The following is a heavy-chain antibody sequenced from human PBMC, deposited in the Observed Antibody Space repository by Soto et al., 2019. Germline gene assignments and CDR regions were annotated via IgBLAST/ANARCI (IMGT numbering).Heavy chain of an antibody. CDR3: ARHSIDGYNSPADY. CDR2: IYPGDSDT. V-gene: IGHV5-51*01. D-gene: IGHD5-12*01. Sequence: PGESLKISCKGSGYSFTSYWIAWVRQMPGKGLEWMGIIYPGDSDTRYSPSFQGQVTVSADKSITTAYLQWSSLKASDTAMYYCARHSIDGYNSPADYWGQGTLVTVSS. CDR1: GYSFTSYW. J-gene: IGHJ4*02.